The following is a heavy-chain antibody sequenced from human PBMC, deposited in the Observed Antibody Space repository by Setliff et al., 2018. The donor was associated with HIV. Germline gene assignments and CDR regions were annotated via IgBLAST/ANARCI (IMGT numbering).Heavy chain of an antibody. D-gene: IGHD6-19*01. V-gene: IGHV1-69*05. CDR2: IIPMFGTG. Sequence: GASVKVSCKASGGTFSSYGISWVRQAPGQGLEWMGAIIPMFGTGFYSQKFQGRVTITTDESRTTSYMELSSLRFEDTAVYFCARVAHSSSYHYYGMDVW. CDR3: ARVAHSSSYHYYGMDV. J-gene: IGHJ6*01. CDR1: GGTFSSYG.